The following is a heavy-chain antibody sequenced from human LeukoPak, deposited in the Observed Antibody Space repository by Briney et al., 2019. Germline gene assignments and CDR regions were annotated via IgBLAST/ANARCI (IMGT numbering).Heavy chain of an antibody. J-gene: IGHJ4*02. V-gene: IGHV3-30-3*01. CDR1: GFIFRSYA. Sequence: PGGSLRLSCAASGFIFRSYAMHWVRQAPGKGLDWVAAISYDGSNKYYADSVKGRFTVSRDNSKNTLYPQMSSLRAEDTAVYYCARETVLLRFGEREFYFDYWGQGTLVTVSS. CDR3: ARETVLLRFGEREFYFDY. CDR2: ISYDGSNK. D-gene: IGHD3-10*01.